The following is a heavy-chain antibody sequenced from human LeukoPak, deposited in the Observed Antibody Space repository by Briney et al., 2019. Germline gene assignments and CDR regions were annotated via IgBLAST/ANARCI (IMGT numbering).Heavy chain of an antibody. J-gene: IGHJ4*02. CDR2: IWSDGTNT. D-gene: IGHD4-11*01. CDR3: ARDAQRGFDYSNSLRY. CDR1: GFTFSHYG. Sequence: GRSLRLSCAAPGFTFSHYGMHWVRQAPGKGLEWVAVIWSDGTNTYYAASVKGRFTISRDDSDKTVYLQMNSLRPEDTGVYYCARDAQRGFDYSNSLRYWGQGTPVAVST. V-gene: IGHV3-33*01.